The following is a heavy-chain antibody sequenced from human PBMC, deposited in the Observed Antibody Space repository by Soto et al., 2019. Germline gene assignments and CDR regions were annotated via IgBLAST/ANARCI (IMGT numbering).Heavy chain of an antibody. J-gene: IGHJ6*02. Sequence: SDTLSLTLGVQGGSFRGTYWGWFRTRPGKGLEWMGEINLSGSTYHNPSLKSRGTISVDTSKNQFSLKLSSVTVADTAVYYCARGASMVRGVIGYYYYYGMDVWGQGTTVTVSS. V-gene: IGHV4-34*01. D-gene: IGHD3-10*01. CDR2: INLSGST. CDR3: ARGASMVRGVIGYYYYYGMDV. CDR1: GGSFRGTY.